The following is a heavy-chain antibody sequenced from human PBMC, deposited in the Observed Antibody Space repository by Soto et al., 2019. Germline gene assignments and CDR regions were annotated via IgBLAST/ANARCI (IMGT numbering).Heavy chain of an antibody. Sequence: EVQLLESGGGLVQPGGPLRLSCAASGFSFVNYAMNWVRQAPGKGLEWVSGLSGSGTITYYADSVKGRFTISRDNSRDTLFLQMNSLTADDTAVYYCAKATTNGGWFNPFDSWGQGALVTVSS. J-gene: IGHJ4*02. D-gene: IGHD6-19*01. V-gene: IGHV3-23*01. CDR1: GFSFVNYA. CDR2: LSGSGTIT. CDR3: AKATTNGGWFNPFDS.